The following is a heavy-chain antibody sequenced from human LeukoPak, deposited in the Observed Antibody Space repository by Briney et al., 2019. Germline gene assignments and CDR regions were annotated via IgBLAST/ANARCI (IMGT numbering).Heavy chain of an antibody. CDR1: GFTYDDYA. CDR2: ISGDGGST. CDR3: ARGGGYSYGRFDY. J-gene: IGHJ4*02. D-gene: IGHD5-18*01. Sequence: GGSLRLSCAASGFTYDDYAMHWVRPAPAKGLEWVSVISGDGGSTYYADSVKGRFTISRDNSKNSLYLQMNSLRTEDTALYYCARGGGYSYGRFDYWGQGTLVTVSS. V-gene: IGHV3-43*02.